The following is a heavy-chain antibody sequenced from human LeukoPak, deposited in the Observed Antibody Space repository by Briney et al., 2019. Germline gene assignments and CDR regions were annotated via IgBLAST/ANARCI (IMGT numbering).Heavy chain of an antibody. J-gene: IGHJ5*02. D-gene: IGHD3-22*01. CDR1: GFTFTGFTFSTYA. V-gene: IGHV3-30*04. Sequence: GGSLRLSCAVSGFTFTGFTFSTYAMHWVRQAPGKGLEWLAVISFDGRIGYYADSVKGRFTISRDNAENTVYLQMNSLRAEDTAVYYCARVLSGSWDWFDPWGQGTLVTVSP. CDR3: ARVLSGSWDWFDP. CDR2: ISFDGRIG.